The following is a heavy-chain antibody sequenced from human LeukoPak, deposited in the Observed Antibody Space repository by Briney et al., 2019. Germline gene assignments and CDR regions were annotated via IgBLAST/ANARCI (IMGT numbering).Heavy chain of an antibody. CDR1: GYTFTGYY. V-gene: IGHV1-2*02. D-gene: IGHD6-13*01. J-gene: IGHJ4*02. Sequence: ASVKVSCKASGYTFTGYYMQWVRQAPGQGLEWMGWINPNSGGTNYAQKFQGRVTMTRDTSISTAYMELSRLRSDDTAVYYCARDRRYSSSWRLSFDYWGQGTLVTVSS. CDR2: INPNSGGT. CDR3: ARDRRYSSSWRLSFDY.